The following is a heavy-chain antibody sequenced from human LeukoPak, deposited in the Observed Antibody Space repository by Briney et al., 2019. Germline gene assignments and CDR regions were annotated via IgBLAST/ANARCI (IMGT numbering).Heavy chain of an antibody. J-gene: IGHJ4*02. CDR3: AREVVSAVAGNFDY. CDR2: ISSSDNTR. V-gene: IGHV3-48*03. D-gene: IGHD6-19*01. Sequence: PGGSLRLSCAASGFTFSSYEMNWVRQAPGNGLEWVSYISSSDNTRTYADSVKGRFTISRDNAKNSLYLEMNSLRAEDTAVYYCAREVVSAVAGNFDYWGQGTLVTVSS. CDR1: GFTFSSYE.